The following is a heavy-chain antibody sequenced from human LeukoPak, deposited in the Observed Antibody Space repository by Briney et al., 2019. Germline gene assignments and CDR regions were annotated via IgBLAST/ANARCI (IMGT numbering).Heavy chain of an antibody. Sequence: GGSLRPSCAASGFTFSSYSMNWVRQAPGKGLEWVSSISSSSSYIYYADSVKGRFTISRDNAKNSLYLQMNSLRAEDTAVYYCAREDGSYYYFDYRGQGTLVTVSS. D-gene: IGHD1-26*01. V-gene: IGHV3-21*01. J-gene: IGHJ4*02. CDR2: ISSSSSYI. CDR3: AREDGSYYYFDY. CDR1: GFTFSSYS.